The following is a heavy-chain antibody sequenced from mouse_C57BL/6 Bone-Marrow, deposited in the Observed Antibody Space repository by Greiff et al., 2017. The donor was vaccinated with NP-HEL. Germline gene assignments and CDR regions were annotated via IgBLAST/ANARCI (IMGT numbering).Heavy chain of an antibody. Sequence: VQLQQSGAELVRPGASVKLSCTASGFNIKDYYMHWVKQRPEQGLEWIGRIDPEDGDTEYAPKFQGKATMPADTSSNTAYLQLSSLTSEDTAVYYCTDYYGSRPPYWYFDVWGTGTTVTVSS. CDR3: TDYYGSRPPYWYFDV. D-gene: IGHD1-1*01. CDR1: GFNIKDYY. CDR2: IDPEDGDT. V-gene: IGHV14-1*01. J-gene: IGHJ1*03.